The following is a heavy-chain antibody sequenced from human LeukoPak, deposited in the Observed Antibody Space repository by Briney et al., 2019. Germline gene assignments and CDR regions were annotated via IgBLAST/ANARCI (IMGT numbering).Heavy chain of an antibody. CDR1: GFTFSSYW. V-gene: IGHV3-74*01. CDR3: ARVRRGYSYGPLDY. CDR2: INSDGSST. D-gene: IGHD5-18*01. J-gene: IGHJ4*02. Sequence: GGSLRLSCSASGFTFSSYWMHWVRQAPGERLVWVSRINSDGSSTSYADSVKGRFTISRDNAKNTLYLQMNSLRAEDTAVYYCARVRRGYSYGPLDYWGQGTLVTVSS.